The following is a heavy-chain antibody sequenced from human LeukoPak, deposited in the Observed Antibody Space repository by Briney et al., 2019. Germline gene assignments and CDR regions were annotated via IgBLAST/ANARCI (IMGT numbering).Heavy chain of an antibody. Sequence: VASVKVSCKASGYTFTSYDINWVRQATGQGLEWMGWMNPNSGNTGYAQKFQGRVTMTRNTSISTAYMELSSLRSEDTAVYYCARSSSVVYSPTTVYYYYYMDVWGKGTTVTVSS. CDR3: ARSSSVVYSPTTVYYYYYMDV. V-gene: IGHV1-8*01. D-gene: IGHD4-11*01. CDR1: GYTFTSYD. J-gene: IGHJ6*03. CDR2: MNPNSGNT.